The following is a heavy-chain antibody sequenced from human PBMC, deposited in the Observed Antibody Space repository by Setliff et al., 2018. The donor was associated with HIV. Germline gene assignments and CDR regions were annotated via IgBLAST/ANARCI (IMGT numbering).Heavy chain of an antibody. CDR3: ARTPEAYDQYFFYR. J-gene: IGHJ5*02. CDR1: DDPINSFY. D-gene: IGHD3-22*01. Sequence: KPSETLSLTCTVSDDPINSFYWSWIRQPPGKGLEWIGSIYTSGSTNYNPSLAGRVTISVDTSKNQFSLKLSSVTAADTAVYYCARTPEAYDQYFFYRWVQGTLVTVSS. CDR2: IYTSGST. V-gene: IGHV4-4*09.